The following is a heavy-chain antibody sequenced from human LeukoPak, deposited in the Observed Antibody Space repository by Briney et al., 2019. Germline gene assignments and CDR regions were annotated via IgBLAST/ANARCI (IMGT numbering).Heavy chain of an antibody. CDR3: AKDLAAAGIDDY. Sequence: ETLSLTCTVSGGSISSSSYYWGWIRQPPGKGLEWVSAISGSGGSTYYADSVKGRFTVSRDNSKNTLYLQMNSLRAEDTAVYYCAKDLAAAGIDDYWGQGTLVTVSS. CDR1: GGSISSSSYY. J-gene: IGHJ4*02. D-gene: IGHD6-13*01. V-gene: IGHV3-23*01. CDR2: ISGSGGST.